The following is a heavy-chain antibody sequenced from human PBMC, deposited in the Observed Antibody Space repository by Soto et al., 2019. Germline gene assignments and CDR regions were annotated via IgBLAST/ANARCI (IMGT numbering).Heavy chain of an antibody. CDR3: VRDGGGSFFPFDL. D-gene: IGHD2-15*01. CDR1: GFPFRNYF. V-gene: IGHV3-11*01. J-gene: IGHJ4*02. Sequence: GGSLRLSCAASGFPFRNYFMGWIRQSPGKGVGWLSYIGTNTEINYYAKSVQGGFTISRDNARNLLYLHMTSLTVEDTATYYCVRDGGGSFFPFDLWGQGTMVTVSS. CDR2: IGTNTEIN.